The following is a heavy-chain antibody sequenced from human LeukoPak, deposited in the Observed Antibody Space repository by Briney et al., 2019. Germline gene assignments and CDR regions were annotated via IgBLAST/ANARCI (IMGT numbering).Heavy chain of an antibody. J-gene: IGHJ4*02. V-gene: IGHV3-66*01. Sequence: GESLRLSCAASGFTVSNNHMNWVRQAPGKGLEWVSVIYSGGNTYYADSVKGRFTVSRDNSKNTVFLQMNSLRAEDTAVYYCARGPLPQTVVMVYWGQGTLVTVSS. CDR2: IYSGGNT. CDR3: ARGPLPQTVVMVY. D-gene: IGHD4-23*01. CDR1: GFTVSNNH.